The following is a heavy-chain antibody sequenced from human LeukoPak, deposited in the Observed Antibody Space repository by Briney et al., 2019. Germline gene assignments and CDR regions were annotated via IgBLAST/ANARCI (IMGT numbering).Heavy chain of an antibody. CDR1: GFTFSDYY. CDR3: ARAYSYGPDY. CDR2: ISSSSSYT. D-gene: IGHD5-18*01. Sequence: GGSLRLSCAVSGFTFSDYYMSWIRQAPGKGLEWVSYISSSSSYTNYADSVKGRLTISRDNAKNSLHLQMNSLRAEDTAVYYCARAYSYGPDYWGQGTLVTVSS. J-gene: IGHJ4*02. V-gene: IGHV3-11*03.